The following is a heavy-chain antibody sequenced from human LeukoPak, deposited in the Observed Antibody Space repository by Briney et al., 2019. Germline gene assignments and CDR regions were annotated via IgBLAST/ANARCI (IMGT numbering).Heavy chain of an antibody. CDR3: ARDLGYGDYPY. Sequence: TETLSLTCAVSGGSFSSSNWWSWVRQPPGKGLEWIGEIYHSGSTNYNPSLKSRVTISVDKSKNQFSLKLSSVTAADTAVYYCARDLGYGDYPYWGQGTLVTVSS. CDR1: GGSFSSSNW. D-gene: IGHD4-17*01. V-gene: IGHV4-4*02. CDR2: IYHSGST. J-gene: IGHJ4*02.